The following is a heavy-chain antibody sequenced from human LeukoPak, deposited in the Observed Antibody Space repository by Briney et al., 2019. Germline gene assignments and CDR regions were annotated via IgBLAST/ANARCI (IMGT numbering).Heavy chain of an antibody. Sequence: PGGSLRLSCAASGFTFSSYAMNWVRQAPGKGLEWVSSISSSSSYIYYADSVKGRFTISRDNAKNSLYLQMNSLRAEDTAVYYCARDRSYYDSSGYKHNYFDYWGQGTLVTVSS. CDR3: ARDRSYYDSSGYKHNYFDY. CDR2: ISSSSSYI. D-gene: IGHD3-22*01. J-gene: IGHJ4*02. CDR1: GFTFSSYA. V-gene: IGHV3-21*01.